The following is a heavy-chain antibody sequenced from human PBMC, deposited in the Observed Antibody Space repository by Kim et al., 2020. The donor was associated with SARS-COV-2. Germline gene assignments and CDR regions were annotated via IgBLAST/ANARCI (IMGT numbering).Heavy chain of an antibody. D-gene: IGHD3-9*01. CDR3: ARDYDILTGYYPYNWFDP. J-gene: IGHJ5*02. CDR1: GGSISSSSYY. Sequence: SETLSLTCTVSGGSISSSSYYWGWIRQPPGKGLEWIGSIYYSGSTYYNPSLKSRVTISVDTSKNQFSLKLSSVTAADTAVYYCARDYDILTGYYPYNWFDPWGQGTLVTVSS. CDR2: IYYSGST. V-gene: IGHV4-39*02.